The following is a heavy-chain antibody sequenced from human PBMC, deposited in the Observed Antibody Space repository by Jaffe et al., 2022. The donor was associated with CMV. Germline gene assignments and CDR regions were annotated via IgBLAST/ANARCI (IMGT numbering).Heavy chain of an antibody. J-gene: IGHJ4*02. CDR2: ILSSGDST. Sequence: EVQLLDSGGGLVQPGGSLRLSCATSGFTFSGYAMSWVRQAPGKGLEWVSVILSSGDSTYYADSVKGRFTISRDNSKNTLYLQMNSLRVEDTAVYYCAKGWSGALDYWGRGTLVTVSS. V-gene: IGHV3-23*01. CDR3: AKGWSGALDY. CDR1: GFTFSGYA. D-gene: IGHD3-10*01.